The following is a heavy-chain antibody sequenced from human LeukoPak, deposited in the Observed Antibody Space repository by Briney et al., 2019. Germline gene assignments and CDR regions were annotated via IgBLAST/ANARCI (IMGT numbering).Heavy chain of an antibody. J-gene: IGHJ4*02. CDR3: ARGWRKYSYGTDFDY. Sequence: PSETPSLTCAVYGGSFSGYYWSWIRQPPGKGLEWIGEINHSGSTNYNPSLKSRVTISVDTSKNQFSLKLSSVTAADTAVYYCARGWRKYSYGTDFDYWGQGTLVTVSS. D-gene: IGHD5-18*01. CDR2: INHSGST. V-gene: IGHV4-34*01. CDR1: GGSFSGYY.